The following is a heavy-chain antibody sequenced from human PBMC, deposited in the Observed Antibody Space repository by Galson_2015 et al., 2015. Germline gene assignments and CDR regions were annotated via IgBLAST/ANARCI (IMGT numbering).Heavy chain of an antibody. V-gene: IGHV1-69*13. CDR2: IIPIFGTA. Sequence: SVKVSCKASGGTFSSYAISWVRQAPGQGLEWMGGIIPIFGTANYAQKFQGRVTITADESTGTAYMELSSLRSEDTAVYYCARWGYDFWSGYYNSRHWYFDLWGRGTLVTVSS. CDR3: ARWGYDFWSGYYNSRHWYFDL. D-gene: IGHD3-3*01. CDR1: GGTFSSYA. J-gene: IGHJ2*01.